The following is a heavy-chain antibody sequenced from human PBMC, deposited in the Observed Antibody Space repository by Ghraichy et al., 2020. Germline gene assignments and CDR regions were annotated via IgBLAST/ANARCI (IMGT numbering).Heavy chain of an antibody. CDR2: INQDGSEE. D-gene: IGHD4-17*01. CDR3: ARDPKNGALDI. Sequence: LNISCTASGFSFSGSWMSWVRQAPGKVPEWVADINQDGSEEFYVDSVKGRFSASRDNAKNSFYLQMNYLRAEDTAVYYCARDPKNGALDIWGQGTMVTVSS. CDR1: GFSFSGSW. J-gene: IGHJ3*02. V-gene: IGHV3-7*01.